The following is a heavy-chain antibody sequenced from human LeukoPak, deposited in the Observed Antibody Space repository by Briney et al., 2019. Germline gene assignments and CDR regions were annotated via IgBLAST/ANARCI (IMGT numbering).Heavy chain of an antibody. D-gene: IGHD3-10*01. CDR2: ISPYNGNT. CDR3: AREGNIWFGELSGGYGIDV. J-gene: IGHJ6*02. CDR1: GYTFINYG. Sequence: GASVKVSCKASGYTFINYGISWVRQAPGQGLEWMGWISPYNGNTNYAQKPQGRVTMTTDTSTSTAYMEVNSLRAEDTAVYYCAREGNIWFGELSGGYGIDVWGQGTTVTVSS. V-gene: IGHV1-18*01.